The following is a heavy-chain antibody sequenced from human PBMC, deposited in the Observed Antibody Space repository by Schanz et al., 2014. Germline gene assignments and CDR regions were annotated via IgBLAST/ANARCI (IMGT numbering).Heavy chain of an antibody. Sequence: VQLVESGGGVVQPGRSLRLSCAGSGFTFDNYAMHWVRQAPGKGLEWVSSISWNSGSVAYADSVKGRFAISRDTSKNTLYLQMSSLRAEDTALYFCAKDRRDNYGSGTFYFEHWGQGALVTVSS. CDR2: ISWNSGSV. D-gene: IGHD3-10*01. CDR1: GFTFDNYA. CDR3: AKDRRDNYGSGTFYFEH. V-gene: IGHV3-9*01. J-gene: IGHJ4*02.